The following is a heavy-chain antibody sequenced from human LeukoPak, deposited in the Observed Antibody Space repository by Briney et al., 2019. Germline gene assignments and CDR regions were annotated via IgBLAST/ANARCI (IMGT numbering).Heavy chain of an antibody. V-gene: IGHV2-5*01. CDR1: GFSLSTSGVG. CDR2: IYWNDDK. J-gene: IGHJ4*02. Sequence: SGPTLVKPTQTLTLTCTFSGFSLSTSGVGVGWIRQPPGKALEWLALIYWNDDKRYSPYLKSRLTITKDTSKNQVVLTMTNMDPVDTATYYCARFITMVRGVIQRNFDYWGQGTLVTVSS. CDR3: ARFITMVRGVIQRNFDY. D-gene: IGHD3-10*01.